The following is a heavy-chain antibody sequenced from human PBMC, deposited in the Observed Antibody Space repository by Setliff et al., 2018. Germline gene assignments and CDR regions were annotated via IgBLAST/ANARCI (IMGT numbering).Heavy chain of an antibody. J-gene: IGHJ4*02. V-gene: IGHV1-69*06. CDR1: GDTFNTYT. D-gene: IGHD3-3*01. CDR2: IIPLLETV. CDR3: ATELRSPFWHFDL. Sequence: SVKVSCKASGDTFNTYTLSWVRQAPGQGLEWMGGIIPLLETVKYAQKFQGRLTITADKSTSTGYMELSSLTSEDTAIYYCATELRSPFWHFDLWGQGSLVTVSS.